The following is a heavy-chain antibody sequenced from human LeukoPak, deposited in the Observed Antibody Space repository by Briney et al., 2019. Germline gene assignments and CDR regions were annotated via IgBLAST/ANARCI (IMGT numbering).Heavy chain of an antibody. CDR2: IGTAGDT. V-gene: IGHV3-13*04. J-gene: IGHJ4*02. CDR3: ARGDGYSNFDY. D-gene: IGHD5-24*01. CDR1: GFTFSSYD. Sequence: GGSLILSCAASGFTFSSYDMHWVRQATGKGLEWVSAIGTAGDTYYPGSVKGRFTISRENAKNSLYLQMNSLRAGDMAVYYCARGDGYSNFDYWGQGTLVTVSS.